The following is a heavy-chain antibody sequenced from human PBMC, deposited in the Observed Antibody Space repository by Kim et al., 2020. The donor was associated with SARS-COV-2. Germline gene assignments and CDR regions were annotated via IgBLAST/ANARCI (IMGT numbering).Heavy chain of an antibody. CDR1: GYSFTSYW. D-gene: IGHD2-21*02. CDR3: ASATGVVVTASNWYFDL. CDR2: IYPGDSDT. Sequence: GESLKISCKGSGYSFTSYWIGWVRQMPGKGLEWMGIIYPGDSDTRYSPSFQGQVTISADKSISTAYLQWSSLKASDTAMYYCASATGVVVTASNWYFDLWGRGTLVTVSS. J-gene: IGHJ2*01. V-gene: IGHV5-51*01.